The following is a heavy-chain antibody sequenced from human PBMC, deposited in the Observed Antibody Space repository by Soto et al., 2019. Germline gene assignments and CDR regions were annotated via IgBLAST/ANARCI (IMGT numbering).Heavy chain of an antibody. CDR2: INPSSGST. Sequence: ASVKVSCQASGYTFTSYYMHWVRQAPGQGLEWMGIINPSSGSTSHAQKFQGRVTMTRDSPTVTAYMELSRLRSEGPAVYYCAALAPYFVFWSGYYPGAHNYYDMDVGGKGSTDTVSS. CDR3: AALAPYFVFWSGYYPGAHNYYDMDV. V-gene: IGHV1-46*01. D-gene: IGHD3-3*01. CDR1: GYTFTSYY. J-gene: IGHJ6*04.